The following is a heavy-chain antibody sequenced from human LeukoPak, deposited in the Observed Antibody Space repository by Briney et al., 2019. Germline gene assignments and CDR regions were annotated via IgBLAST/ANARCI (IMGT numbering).Heavy chain of an antibody. CDR1: GGSFSGYY. V-gene: IGHV4-34*01. D-gene: IGHD6-13*01. CDR2: INHGGST. CDR3: ARVIAGGGAAAGPFDP. Sequence: PSETLSLTCAVYGGSFSGYYWSWIRQPPGKGLEWIGEINHGGSTNYNPSLKSRVTISVDTSKNQFSLKLSSVTAADTAVYYCARVIAGGGAAAGPFDPWGQGTLVTVSS. J-gene: IGHJ5*02.